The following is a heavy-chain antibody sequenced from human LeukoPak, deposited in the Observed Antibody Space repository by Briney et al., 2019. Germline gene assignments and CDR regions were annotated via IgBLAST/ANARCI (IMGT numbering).Heavy chain of an antibody. Sequence: PSETLSLTCTVSGVSSSSSYWSWIRQPPGKGLEWIGYIFYTGDSNHNPSPKSRVSISLDTSKNQISLKLSSVTAADTAVYYCARHRFASPLDSWGQGTLVTVSS. V-gene: IGHV4-59*08. CDR3: ARHRFASPLDS. J-gene: IGHJ4*02. CDR1: GVSSSSSY. D-gene: IGHD2-21*01. CDR2: IFYTGDS.